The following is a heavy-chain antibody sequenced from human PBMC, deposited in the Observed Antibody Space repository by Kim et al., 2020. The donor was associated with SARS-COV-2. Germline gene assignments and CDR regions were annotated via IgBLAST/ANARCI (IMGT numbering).Heavy chain of an antibody. V-gene: IGHV6-1*01. J-gene: IGHJ4*02. D-gene: IGHD6-19*01. CDR3: AREGALVAGRYYFDY. Sequence: VSVKNRITIIPDTSKTQFSLRLNSVAPEDTAVYYCAREGALVAGRYYFDYWGQGTLVTVSS.